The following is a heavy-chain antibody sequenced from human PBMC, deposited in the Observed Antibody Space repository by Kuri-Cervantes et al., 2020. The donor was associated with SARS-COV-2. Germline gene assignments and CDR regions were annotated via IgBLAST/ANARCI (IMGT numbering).Heavy chain of an antibody. CDR3: AKDPRGVVVITTLFGY. CDR2: ISGSGGST. J-gene: IGHJ4*02. Sequence: GGSLRLSCAASGFTFSSYAMSWVRQAPGKGLEWVSAISGSGGSTYYAGSVKGRFTISRDNSKNALYLQMNSLRAEDTAVYYCAKDPRGVVVITTLFGYWGQGTLVTVSS. V-gene: IGHV3-23*01. D-gene: IGHD3-22*01. CDR1: GFTFSSYA.